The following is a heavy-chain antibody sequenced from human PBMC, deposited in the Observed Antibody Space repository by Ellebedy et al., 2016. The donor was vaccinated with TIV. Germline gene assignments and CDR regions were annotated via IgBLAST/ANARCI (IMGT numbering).Heavy chain of an antibody. V-gene: IGHV4-59*08. CDR3: ARHIRDGYNLGYYYYYYGMDV. J-gene: IGHJ6*02. Sequence: SETLSLTCTFSGDSISNYYWSWIRQPPGKGLEWIGYIYYSGSTNYNPSLKSRVTISVDTSKNQFSLKLSSVTAADTAVYYCARHIRDGYNLGYYYYYYGMDVWGQGTTVTVSS. CDR1: GDSISNYY. D-gene: IGHD5-24*01. CDR2: IYYSGST.